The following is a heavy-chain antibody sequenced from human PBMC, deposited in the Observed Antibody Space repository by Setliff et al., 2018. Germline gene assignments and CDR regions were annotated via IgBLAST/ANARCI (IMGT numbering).Heavy chain of an antibody. J-gene: IGHJ5*02. D-gene: IGHD3-10*01. CDR3: AGDGFGAGMLWGGSGWFDP. CDR2: INPNSGGT. V-gene: IGHV1-2*04. CDR1: GYTFTGYY. Sequence: ASVKVSCKASGYTFTGYYMHWVRQAPGQGLEWMGWINPNSGGTNYAQKFQGWVTMTRDTSISTAYMELSRLRSDDTAVYYCAGDGFGAGMLWGGSGWFDPWGQGTLVTSPQ.